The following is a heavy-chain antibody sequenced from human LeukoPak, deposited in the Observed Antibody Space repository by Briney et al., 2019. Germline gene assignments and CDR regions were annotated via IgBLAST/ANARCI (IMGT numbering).Heavy chain of an antibody. V-gene: IGHV4-59*01. D-gene: IGHD5-18*01. J-gene: IGHJ4*02. CDR2: IYSSGST. CDR3: ARGYSYGYVDY. CDR1: GGSISTYY. Sequence: QLQLQESGPGLMKPSETLSLTCTVSGGSISTYYWCWIRQPPGKGLEWIGYIYSSGSTNYNPSLKSRVTISVDTSKNQFSLKLSSVTTADTAVYYCARGYSYGYVDYWGQGTLVTVSS.